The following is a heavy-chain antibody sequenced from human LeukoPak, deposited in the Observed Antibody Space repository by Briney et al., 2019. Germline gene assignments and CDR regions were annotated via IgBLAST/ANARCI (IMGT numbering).Heavy chain of an antibody. CDR2: IYHSGST. Sequence: PSETLSLTCTVSGGSISSSSFYWGWLRQPPGKGLEWIGNIYHSGSTYYNPSLRSRVTISVDTSKNQFSLRLTSVTAADTAVYYCARRSARPGDFDYWGQGSLVTVSS. D-gene: IGHD6-6*01. J-gene: IGHJ4*02. CDR1: GGSISSSSFY. CDR3: ARRSARPGDFDY. V-gene: IGHV4-39*01.